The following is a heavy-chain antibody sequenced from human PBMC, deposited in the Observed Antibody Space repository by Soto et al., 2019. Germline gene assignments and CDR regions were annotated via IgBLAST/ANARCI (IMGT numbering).Heavy chain of an antibody. CDR2: ISGSGGST. Sequence: EVQLLESGGGLVQPGGSLRLSCAASGFTFSSYAMSWVRQAPGKGLEWVSAISGSGGSTYYADSVKGRFTISRDNSKNXXYLQMNGLRAEDTAVYYCAKDADSSGWSASFGKYYYYGMDVWGQGTTVTVSS. CDR3: AKDADSSGWSASFGKYYYYGMDV. V-gene: IGHV3-23*01. D-gene: IGHD6-19*01. J-gene: IGHJ6*02. CDR1: GFTFSSYA.